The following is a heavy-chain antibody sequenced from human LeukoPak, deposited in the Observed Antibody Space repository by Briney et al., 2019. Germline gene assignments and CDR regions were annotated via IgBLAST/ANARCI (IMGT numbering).Heavy chain of an antibody. Sequence: SETLSLTCTVSGGSISSSSYYWSWIRQPAGKGLEWIGRIYTSGSTNYNPSLKSRVTISVDTSKNQFSLKLSSVTAADTAVYYCARGIGGSYFPDAFDIWGQGTMVTVSS. D-gene: IGHD1-26*01. J-gene: IGHJ3*02. CDR2: IYTSGST. CDR3: ARGIGGSYFPDAFDI. CDR1: GGSISSSSYY. V-gene: IGHV4-61*02.